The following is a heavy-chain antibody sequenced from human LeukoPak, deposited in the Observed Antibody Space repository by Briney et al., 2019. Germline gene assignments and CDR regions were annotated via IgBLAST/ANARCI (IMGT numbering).Heavy chain of an antibody. Sequence: SETLSLTCTVSGGSISSYYWSWIRQPPGKGLEWIGYIYYSGSTNYNPSLKSRDTMSVDTSKNQFSLKLSSVTAADTAVYYCARAGITETTSWFDPWGQGTLANVSS. D-gene: IGHD1-20*01. CDR2: IYYSGST. CDR1: GGSISSYY. CDR3: ARAGITETTSWFDP. J-gene: IGHJ5*02. V-gene: IGHV4-59*01.